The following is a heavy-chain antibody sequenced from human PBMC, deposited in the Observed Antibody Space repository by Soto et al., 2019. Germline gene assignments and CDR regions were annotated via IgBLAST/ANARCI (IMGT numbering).Heavy chain of an antibody. V-gene: IGHV3-23*01. CDR3: AQGSGYSYSYTLWFDP. CDR1: GFTSRSYA. CDR2: ISGSGGST. D-gene: IGHD5-18*01. Sequence: EVQLLESGGGLVQPGGSLRLSCAASGFTSRSYAMSWVRQAPGKGLEWVSDISGSGGSTYHTDSVKGRFIISRDSSKNTLYLQMNSLRAEDTAVYYCAQGSGYSYSYTLWFDPWGQGTLVTVSS. J-gene: IGHJ5*02.